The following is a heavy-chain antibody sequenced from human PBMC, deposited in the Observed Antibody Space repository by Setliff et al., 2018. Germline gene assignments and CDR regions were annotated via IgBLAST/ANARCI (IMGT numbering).Heavy chain of an antibody. V-gene: IGHV4-4*07. CDR3: AREQWLDPPGYYYMDV. D-gene: IGHD6-19*01. CDR2: IYIGGSA. CDR1: GGSISSYY. Sequence: TLSLTCTVSGGSISSYYWSWIRQPAGKGLEWIGHIYIGGSANYNPSLKSRVTMSIDTSKNQLSLKLNSVTAADMAVYYCAREQWLDPPGYYYMDVWAKGTTVTSP. J-gene: IGHJ6*03.